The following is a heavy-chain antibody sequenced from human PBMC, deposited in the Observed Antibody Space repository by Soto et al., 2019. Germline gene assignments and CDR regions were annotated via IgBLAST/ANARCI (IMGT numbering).Heavy chain of an antibody. CDR3: ANYDSSGYYWLNDY. V-gene: IGHV3-23*01. Sequence: EVQLLESGGGLVQPGGSLRLSCAASGFTFSSYAMSWVRQAPGKXLEWVSAISGSGGSTYYADSVKGRFTISRDNSKNTLYLQMNSLRAEDTAVYYCANYDSSGYYWLNDYWGQGTLVTVSS. CDR2: ISGSGGST. D-gene: IGHD3-22*01. J-gene: IGHJ4*02. CDR1: GFTFSSYA.